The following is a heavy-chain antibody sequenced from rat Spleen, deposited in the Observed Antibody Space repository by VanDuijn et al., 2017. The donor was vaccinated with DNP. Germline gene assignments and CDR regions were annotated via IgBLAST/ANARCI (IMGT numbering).Heavy chain of an antibody. CDR3: TSNPHIRTAAPFDY. CDR2: ISYDGSST. D-gene: IGHD3-8*01. V-gene: IGHV5-31*01. CDR1: GFIFSNYW. Sequence: EVQLVESGGGPVQPGRSLKLSCVASGFIFSNYWMTWIRQAPGKGLEWVATISYDGSSTYYRDSVKGRFTISRDLARSSLYLQMDSLRSEDTATYYCTSNPHIRTAAPFDYWGQGVMVTVSS. J-gene: IGHJ2*01.